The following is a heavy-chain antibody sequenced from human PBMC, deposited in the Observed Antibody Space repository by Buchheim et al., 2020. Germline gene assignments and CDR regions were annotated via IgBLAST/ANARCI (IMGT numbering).Heavy chain of an antibody. D-gene: IGHD4-11*01. CDR2: INPNSGGT. J-gene: IGHJ4*02. Sequence: QVQLVQSGAEVKKPGASVKVSCKASGYTFTAFYIHWVRQAPGQGLEWMGWINPNSGGTDYAQKFQGRVTMTRDASISTVYMELSRLRSDDTALYYCARGGTDPVSQNHLDYWGQGTL. CDR3: ARGGTDPVSQNHLDY. CDR1: GYTFTAFY. V-gene: IGHV1-2*02.